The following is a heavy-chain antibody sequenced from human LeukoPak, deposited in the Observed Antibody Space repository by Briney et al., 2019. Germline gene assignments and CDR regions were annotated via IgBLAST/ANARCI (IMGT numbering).Heavy chain of an antibody. V-gene: IGHV4-59*12. CDR2: IYYSGST. J-gene: IGHJ4*02. CDR1: GGSISSYY. Sequence: PSETLSLTCTVSGGSISSYYWSWIRQPPGKGLEWIGYIYYSGSTNYNPSLKSRVTISVDTSKNQFPLKLSSVTAADTAVYYCARGPTTVTRALDYWGQGTLVTVSS. D-gene: IGHD4-17*01. CDR3: ARGPTTVTRALDY.